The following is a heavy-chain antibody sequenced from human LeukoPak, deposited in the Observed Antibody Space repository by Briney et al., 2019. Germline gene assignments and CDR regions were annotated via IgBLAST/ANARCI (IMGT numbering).Heavy chain of an antibody. CDR1: VFSFDDYG. CDR3: ARDLRVVITGSFDS. V-gene: IGHV3-20*04. J-gene: IGHJ4*02. Sequence: GGSLRLSCAPSVFSFDDYGLTWVRQAPGKGLEWVSGINWNGDSTDYADSVKGRFTISRDNAKNSLYLQMNSLRAEDTALYYCARDLRVVITGSFDSWGQGTLVTVSS. CDR2: INWNGDST. D-gene: IGHD3-22*01.